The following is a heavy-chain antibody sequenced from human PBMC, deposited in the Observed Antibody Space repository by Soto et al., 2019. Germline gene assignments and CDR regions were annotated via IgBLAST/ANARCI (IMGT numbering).Heavy chain of an antibody. Sequence: SETLSLTCNVSGGSISNFHLSWIRQPPGKGLEWIGYIYYSGNYYNPSLTSRVSMSLDKSKNQFSLHLKSVTAADTALYFRALCGSNYGRPFDFWGQGTRVAVSS. CDR2: IYYSGN. J-gene: IGHJ4*02. V-gene: IGHV4-59*01. CDR3: ALCGSNYGRPFDF. CDR1: GGSISNFH. D-gene: IGHD5-18*01.